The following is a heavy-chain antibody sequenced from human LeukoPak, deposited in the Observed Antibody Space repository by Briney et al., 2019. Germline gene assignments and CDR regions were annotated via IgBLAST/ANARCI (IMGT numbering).Heavy chain of an antibody. CDR3: ARGSVVVPADLDY. Sequence: PSETLSLTCTVSGGSLSSYYWSWIRQPPGKGLEWIGYIYYSGSTNYNPSLKSRVTISVDTSKNQFSLKLSSVTAADTAVYYCARGSVVVPADLDYWGQGTLVTVSS. V-gene: IGHV4-59*08. D-gene: IGHD2-2*01. CDR2: IYYSGST. CDR1: GGSLSSYY. J-gene: IGHJ4*02.